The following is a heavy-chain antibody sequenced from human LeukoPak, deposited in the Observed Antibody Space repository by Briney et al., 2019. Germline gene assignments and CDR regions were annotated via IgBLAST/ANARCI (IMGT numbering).Heavy chain of an antibody. V-gene: IGHV4-39*01. D-gene: IGHD6-13*01. CDR3: ATITAAGYLDP. J-gene: IGHJ5*02. CDR2: IYYSGNT. CDR1: GGSISSSSYY. Sequence: SETLSLTCTVSGGSISSSSYYWGWIRQPPGKGLEWIGSIYYSGNTYYNPSLKSRVTISVDTSKNQFSLKLSSVTAADTAVYYCATITAAGYLDPWGQGTLVTVSP.